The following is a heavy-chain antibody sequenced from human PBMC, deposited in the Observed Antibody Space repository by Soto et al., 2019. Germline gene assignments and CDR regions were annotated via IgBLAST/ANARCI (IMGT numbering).Heavy chain of an antibody. CDR3: ARGEDCGGDCYPREAFDI. V-gene: IGHV1-69*13. CDR2: IIPIFGTA. D-gene: IGHD2-21*02. J-gene: IGHJ3*02. Sequence: ASVKVSCKASGCTFSSYAISWVRQAPGQGLEWMGGIIPIFGTANYAQKFQGRVTITADESTSTAYMELSSLRSEDTAVYYCARGEDCGGDCYPREAFDIWGQGTMVTVSS. CDR1: GCTFSSYA.